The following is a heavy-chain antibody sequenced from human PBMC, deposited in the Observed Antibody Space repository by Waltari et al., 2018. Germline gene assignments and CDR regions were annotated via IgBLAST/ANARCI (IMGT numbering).Heavy chain of an antibody. CDR3: ARDMTVSQSDGFDL. CDR2: MKQDGSET. D-gene: IGHD4-4*01. Sequence: EVQLVESGGGLVQPGGSLRLSCAASGFIFSDFYMSWVRQAPGKGLEWVANMKQDGSETDYLDSAKGRFTIAKDDVGNSLSLQMNNLRVEDTAVYYCARDMTVSQSDGFDLWGQGTMVTVS. V-gene: IGHV3-7*01. J-gene: IGHJ3*01. CDR1: GFIFSDFY.